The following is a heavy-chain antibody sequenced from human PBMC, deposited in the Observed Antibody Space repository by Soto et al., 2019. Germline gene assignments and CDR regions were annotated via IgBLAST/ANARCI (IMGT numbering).Heavy chain of an antibody. V-gene: IGHV3-72*01. Sequence: SLRLSCAASGFTFSDYYMDWVRQAPGQGLEWIARSRNKANLYTTEYAASVKGRFTISRDESKNSLFLQMNSLTTEDTAVYYCARNIAVAPGAFDLWGHGTVVTVS. CDR2: SRNKANLYTT. J-gene: IGHJ3*01. CDR1: GFTFSDYY. CDR3: ARNIAVAPGAFDL. D-gene: IGHD2-15*01.